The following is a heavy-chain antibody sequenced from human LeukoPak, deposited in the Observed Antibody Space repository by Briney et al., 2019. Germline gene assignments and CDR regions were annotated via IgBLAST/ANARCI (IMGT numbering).Heavy chain of an antibody. V-gene: IGHV7-4-1*02. CDR1: GYTFTSYA. J-gene: IGHJ3*02. CDR2: INTNTGNP. D-gene: IGHD3-22*01. CDR3: ASIYDSSGSDAFDI. Sequence: ASVKVSCKASGYTFTSYAMNWVRQAPGQGLEWMGWINTNTGNPTYAQGFTGRFVFSLDTSVSTAYLQISSLKAEDTAVYYCASIYDSSGSDAFDIWGQGTMVTVSS.